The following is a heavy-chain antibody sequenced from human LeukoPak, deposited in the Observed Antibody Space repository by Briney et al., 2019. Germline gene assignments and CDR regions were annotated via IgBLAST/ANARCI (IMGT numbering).Heavy chain of an antibody. J-gene: IGHJ2*01. CDR2: ISSSGSTI. CDR3: ARVYYVNWYFDL. V-gene: IGHV3-48*03. D-gene: IGHD1-26*01. Sequence: PGGSLRLSCAASGFTFSSYEMNWVRQAPGKGREWVSYISSSGSTIYYADSVKGRFTISRDNAKNSLYLQMNSLRAEDTAVYYCARVYYVNWYFDLWGRGTLVTVSS. CDR1: GFTFSSYE.